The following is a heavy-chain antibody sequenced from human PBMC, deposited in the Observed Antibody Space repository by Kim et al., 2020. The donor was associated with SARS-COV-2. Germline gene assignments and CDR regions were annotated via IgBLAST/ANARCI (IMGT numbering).Heavy chain of an antibody. V-gene: IGHV3-30*07. Sequence: VNGRFTISRDKSKTTRYLQMNSLRAEDTAVYYCATDILYGGGSSASLGYWGQGTLVTVSS. CDR3: ATDILYGGGSSASLGY. J-gene: IGHJ4*02. D-gene: IGHD3-10*01.